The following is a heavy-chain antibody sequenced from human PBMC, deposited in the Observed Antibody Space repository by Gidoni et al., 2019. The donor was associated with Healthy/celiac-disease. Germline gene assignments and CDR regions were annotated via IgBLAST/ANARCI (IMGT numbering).Heavy chain of an antibody. CDR1: GFTFSSYA. CDR3: ARDRGSSSPEGDY. V-gene: IGHV3-30-3*01. Sequence: QVQLVESGGGVVQPGRSLRLSCAASGFTFSSYAMHWVRQAPGKGLEWVAVISYDGSNKYYADSVKGRFTISRDNSKNTLYLQMNSLRAEDTAVYYCARDRGSSSPEGDYWGQGTLVTVSS. D-gene: IGHD6-6*01. J-gene: IGHJ4*02. CDR2: ISYDGSNK.